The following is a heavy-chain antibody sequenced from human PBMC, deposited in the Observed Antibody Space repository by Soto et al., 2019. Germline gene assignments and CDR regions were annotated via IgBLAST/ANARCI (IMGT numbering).Heavy chain of an antibody. CDR3: ARDANSDSSGYYSDY. Sequence: ASVKVSCKSSGYTFTSYSINWVRQAPGQGLEWMGWISTYSENTKHAQRFQGRVTMTTDTSTSTAYMELKSLRSDDTAVYYCARDANSDSSGYYSDYWGQGTLVTVSS. CDR1: GYTFTSYS. CDR2: ISTYSENT. J-gene: IGHJ4*02. D-gene: IGHD3-22*01. V-gene: IGHV1-18*01.